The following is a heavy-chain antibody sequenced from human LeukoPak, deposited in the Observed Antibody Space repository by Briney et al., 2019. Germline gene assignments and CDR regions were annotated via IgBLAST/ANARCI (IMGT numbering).Heavy chain of an antibody. J-gene: IGHJ4*02. Sequence: RPSQTLSLTCTVSGGSISSGGYYWSWIRQHPGKGLEWIGYIHNSGSTNYNPSLKSRVTISVDTSKNQFSLKLSSVTAADTAVYYCARDFRSAFRYCSGGSCYRRLDYWGQGTLVTVSS. CDR1: GGSISSGGYY. D-gene: IGHD2-15*01. CDR2: IHNSGST. CDR3: ARDFRSAFRYCSGGSCYRRLDY. V-gene: IGHV4-31*03.